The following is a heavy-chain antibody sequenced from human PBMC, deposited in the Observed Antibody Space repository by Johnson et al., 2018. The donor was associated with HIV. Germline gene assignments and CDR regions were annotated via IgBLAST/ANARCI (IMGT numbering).Heavy chain of an antibody. Sequence: QVQLVESGGAVVQPGRSLRLSCAASGFTFSSYGMHWVRQAPGKGLEWVAVIWYDGSNKYYAASVKGRFTISRDNSKNTLYLQMNSLRAEDTAVYYCAKVEQQLAAFDIWGQGTMVTVSS. D-gene: IGHD6-13*01. CDR1: GFTFSSYG. V-gene: IGHV3-33*06. CDR3: AKVEQQLAAFDI. J-gene: IGHJ3*02. CDR2: IWYDGSNK.